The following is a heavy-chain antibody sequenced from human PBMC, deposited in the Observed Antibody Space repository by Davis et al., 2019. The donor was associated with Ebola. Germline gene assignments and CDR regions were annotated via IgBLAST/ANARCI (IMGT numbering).Heavy chain of an antibody. Sequence: MPSETLSLTCTVSGGSISGADYYWCWIRQPPGKGLEWIVYIHYSCSTYYNPSLKSRVTISADTSKNQFSLKLTSVTAADTAVYYCARGTGSGYYRRPPHFDYWGQGTLVTVSS. CDR3: ARGTGSGYYRRPPHFDY. D-gene: IGHD3-22*01. V-gene: IGHV4-30-4*01. CDR1: GGSISGADYY. CDR2: IHYSCST. J-gene: IGHJ4*02.